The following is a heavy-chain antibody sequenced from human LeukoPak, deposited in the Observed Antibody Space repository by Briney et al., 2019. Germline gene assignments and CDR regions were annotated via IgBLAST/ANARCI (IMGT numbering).Heavy chain of an antibody. V-gene: IGHV3-66*01. CDR1: GFPVSSNY. D-gene: IGHD3-16*01. Sequence: GSLRLSCAASGFPVSSNYMSWVRPAPGKGLEWVSVIYSGGSTYYADSVKGRFTISRDNSKNTLYLQMNSLRAEDTAVYYCARGGSQARFDYWGQGTLVTVSS. CDR3: ARGGSQARFDY. J-gene: IGHJ4*02. CDR2: IYSGGST.